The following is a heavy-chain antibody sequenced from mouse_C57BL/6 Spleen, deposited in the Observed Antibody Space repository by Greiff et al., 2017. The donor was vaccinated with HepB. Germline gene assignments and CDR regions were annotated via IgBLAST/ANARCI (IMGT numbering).Heavy chain of an antibody. D-gene: IGHD2-1*01. J-gene: IGHJ4*01. V-gene: IGHV1-82*01. CDR2: IYPGDGDT. CDR1: GYAFSSSW. Sequence: LQESGPELVKPGASVKISCKASGYAFSSSWMNWVKQRPGKGLEWIGRIYPGDGDTNYNGKFKGKATLTADKSSSTAYMQLSSLTSEDSAVYFCARSYYGNYVRYGMDYWGQGTSVTVSS. CDR3: ARSYYGNYVRYGMDY.